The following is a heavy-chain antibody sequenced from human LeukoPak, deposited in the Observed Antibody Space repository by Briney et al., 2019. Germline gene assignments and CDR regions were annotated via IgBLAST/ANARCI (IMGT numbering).Heavy chain of an antibody. CDR2: ISSSSSYI. D-gene: IGHD5-18*01. V-gene: IGHV3-21*01. J-gene: IGHJ4*02. CDR1: GFTFSSYS. CDR3: AREGYSYGIPHDY. Sequence: GGSLRLSCAASGFTFSSYSMNWVRQAPGKGLEWVSSISSSSSYIYYADSVKGRFTISRDSAKNSLYLQMNSLRAEDTAVYYCAREGYSYGIPHDYWGQGTLVTVSS.